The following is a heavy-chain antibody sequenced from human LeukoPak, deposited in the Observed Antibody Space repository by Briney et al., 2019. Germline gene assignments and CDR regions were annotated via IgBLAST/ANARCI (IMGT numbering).Heavy chain of an antibody. CDR3: AKTSPGYTYGLLDY. V-gene: IGHV3-23*01. CDR1: GFTFSSYA. CDR2: ISSSGGTT. D-gene: IGHD5-18*01. J-gene: IGHJ4*02. Sequence: GGSLRLSCAASGFTFSSYAMSWVRQAPRKGLEWVSTISSSGGTTYYADSVKGRFTISRDTSKNTLYLQMNSLRVEDTAVYYCAKTSPGYTYGLLDYWGQGTLVTVSS.